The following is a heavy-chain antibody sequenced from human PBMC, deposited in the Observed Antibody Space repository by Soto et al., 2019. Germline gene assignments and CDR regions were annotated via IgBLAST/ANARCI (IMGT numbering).Heavy chain of an antibody. CDR3: ARSLFLASTDTETFDY. J-gene: IGHJ4*02. CDR1: RFTFSSYA. Sequence: GGSVRLSCAASRFTFSSYAMSWVRQGAGEGLEWVSSISGGGNDAYYADSVKGGFTISRDNSQNTLYLQMSSLRADDTAVYYCARSLFLASTDTETFDYWGQGALLTVFS. V-gene: IGHV3-23*01. D-gene: IGHD3-3*02. CDR2: ISGGGNDA.